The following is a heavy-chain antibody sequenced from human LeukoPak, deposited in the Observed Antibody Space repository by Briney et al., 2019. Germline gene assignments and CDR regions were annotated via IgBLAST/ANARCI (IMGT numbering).Heavy chain of an antibody. V-gene: IGHV4-61*01. D-gene: IGHD6-19*01. CDR2: IYYSGST. Sequence: TSETLSLTCTVSGGSIISDTYYWSWIRQPPGKGLEWIGYIYYSGSTNYNPSLKSRVTISVDTSKNQFSLKLSSVTAADTAVYYCARDIRQWPYYMDVWGKGPTVTVSS. J-gene: IGHJ6*03. CDR1: GGSIISDTYY. CDR3: ARDIRQWPYYMDV.